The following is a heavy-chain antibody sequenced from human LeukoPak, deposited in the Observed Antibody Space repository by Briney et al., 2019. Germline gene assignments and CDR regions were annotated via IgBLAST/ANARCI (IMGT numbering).Heavy chain of an antibody. J-gene: IGHJ4*02. D-gene: IGHD3-10*01. CDR1: GGSISSSSYY. Sequence: SGTLSLTCTVSGGSISSSSYYWGWIRQPPGKGLEWIGSIYYSGSTYYNPSLKSRVTISVDTSKNQFSRKLSSVTAADTAVYYCARGFEGSPFDYWGQGTLVTVSS. CDR2: IYYSGST. V-gene: IGHV4-39*01. CDR3: ARGFEGSPFDY.